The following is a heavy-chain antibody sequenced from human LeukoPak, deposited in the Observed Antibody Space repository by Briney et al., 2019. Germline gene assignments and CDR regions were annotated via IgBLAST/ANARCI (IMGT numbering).Heavy chain of an antibody. J-gene: IGHJ4*02. CDR2: LYTGGGT. Sequence: GGSLRLSCAASGFSVRTTYMSWVRQAPGKRLEWVSVLYTGGGTDHADSVKARFIISRDNSKNTVYLQMNSLRAEDTAVYYCARDFSTYYDSSSFYGDSCFDYWGQGILVTASS. V-gene: IGHV3-53*05. CDR3: ARDFSTYYDSSSFYGDSCFDY. CDR1: GFSVRTTY. D-gene: IGHD3-22*01.